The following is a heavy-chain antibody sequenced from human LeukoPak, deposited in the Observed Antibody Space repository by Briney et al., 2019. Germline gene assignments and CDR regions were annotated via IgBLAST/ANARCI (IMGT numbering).Heavy chain of an antibody. J-gene: IGHJ6*02. V-gene: IGHV1-69*13. Sequence: SVKVSCKASGYTFTSYGVSWVRQAPGQGLEWMGGIIPIFGTANYAQKFQGRVTITADESTSTAYMELSSLRSEDTAVYYCAFIGHLYYYYGMDVWGQGTTVTVSS. CDR2: IIPIFGTA. CDR1: GYTFTSYG. D-gene: IGHD1-26*01. CDR3: AFIGHLYYYYGMDV.